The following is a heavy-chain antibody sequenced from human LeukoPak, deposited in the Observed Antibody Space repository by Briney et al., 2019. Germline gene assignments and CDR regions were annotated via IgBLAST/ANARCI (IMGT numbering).Heavy chain of an antibody. CDR1: GDSISSSSYY. CDR2: IYYSGST. Sequence: KPSETLSLTCTVSGDSISSSSYYWGWIRQPPGKGLEWMGSIYYSGSTYYNPSLKSRVTVSVDTSKNQFSLKVTSVTAADTAVYYCATDSSGWAYDDFDIWGQGTMVTVSS. V-gene: IGHV4-39*01. CDR3: ATDSSGWAYDDFDI. J-gene: IGHJ3*02. D-gene: IGHD6-19*01.